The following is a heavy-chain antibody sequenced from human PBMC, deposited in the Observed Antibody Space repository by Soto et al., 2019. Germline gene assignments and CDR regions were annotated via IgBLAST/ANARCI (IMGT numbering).Heavy chain of an antibody. CDR2: ISGYNGNT. Sequence: QVHLVQSGPEVKKPGASVKISCKASGYSFSNYDINWVRQAPGQGLEWVGWISGYNGNTNYAQSRQGRVTMTTDTTTSTDNMEVRSLRSDDTAVYYCARTYRVPIMAPRNNFSDYWGQGTLVTVSS. CDR3: ARTYRVPIMAPRNNFSDY. CDR1: GYSFSNYD. J-gene: IGHJ4*02. V-gene: IGHV1-18*01. D-gene: IGHD5-12*01.